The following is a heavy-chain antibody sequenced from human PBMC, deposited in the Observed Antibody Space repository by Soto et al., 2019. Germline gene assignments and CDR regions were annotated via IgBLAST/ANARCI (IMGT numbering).Heavy chain of an antibody. Sequence: QINLKESGPTLVKPTQTLTLTCTFSGFSLSTDGVGVGWIRQPPGKALEWLALIYWDDDQRYSPSLKTSLTITQDTSKNHAVLKMPNIDPVATATYYCPHAYGGTSWPNDAFDVWGQGTVVTVSS. D-gene: IGHD2-2*01. CDR1: GFSLSTDGVG. CDR3: PHAYGGTSWPNDAFDV. V-gene: IGHV2-5*02. CDR2: IYWDDDQ. J-gene: IGHJ3*01.